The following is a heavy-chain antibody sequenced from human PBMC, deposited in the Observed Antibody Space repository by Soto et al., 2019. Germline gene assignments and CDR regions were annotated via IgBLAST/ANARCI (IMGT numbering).Heavy chain of an antibody. CDR3: AGEWSGGRRDGNPDKYYGMDV. Sequence: QVQLQESGPGLVKPSQPLSLTCTVSGGSISRGSFYWTWIRQHPGKGLEFIGYIYYSGDTYYNPALRSRFIISLATSKKQSSLRLNSVTAADTAVYSCAGEWSGGRRDGNPDKYYGMDVWGQGTKVTVSS. V-gene: IGHV4-31*03. CDR1: GGSISRGSFY. CDR2: IYYSGDT. J-gene: IGHJ6*02. D-gene: IGHD2-15*01.